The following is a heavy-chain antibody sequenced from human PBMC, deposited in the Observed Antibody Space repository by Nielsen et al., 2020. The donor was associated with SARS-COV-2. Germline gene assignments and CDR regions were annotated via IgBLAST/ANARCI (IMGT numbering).Heavy chain of an antibody. D-gene: IGHD2-2*01. CDR2: FDPEDGET. J-gene: IGHJ6*03. Sequence: VKVSCKVSGYTLTELSMHWVRQAPGKGLEWMGGFDPEDGETIYAQKFQGRVTMTEDTSTDTAYMELSSLRSEDTAVYYCARVGSGVVPGPLGIGMWYSYYYMDVWGKGTTVTVSS. V-gene: IGHV1-24*01. CDR3: ARVGSGVVPGPLGIGMWYSYYYMDV. CDR1: GYTLTELS.